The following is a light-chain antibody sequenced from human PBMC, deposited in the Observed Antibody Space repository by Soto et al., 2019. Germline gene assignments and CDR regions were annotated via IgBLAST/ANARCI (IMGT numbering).Light chain of an antibody. V-gene: IGKV1-39*01. CDR1: QSISSY. J-gene: IGKJ3*01. Sequence: DIQMNQSPSSLSASVGDRVTITCRASQSISSYLNWYQQKPGKAPKLLIFAASSVQSGVPSSFSVSGSGTDFTLTISRLQNEDFATYYCQQSYSTTFTFCPGTKVDIK. CDR3: QQSYSTTFT. CDR2: AAS.